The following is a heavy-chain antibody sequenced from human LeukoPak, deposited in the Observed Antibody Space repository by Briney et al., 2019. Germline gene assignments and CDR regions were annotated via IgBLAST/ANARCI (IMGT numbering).Heavy chain of an antibody. CDR1: GDSVSSNSTA. V-gene: IGHV6-1*01. CDR3: AREYSSSGLAFDY. D-gene: IGHD6-19*01. CDR2: TYYRSKVFN. Sequence: SQTLSLTCAVSGDSVSSNSTAWHWIRQSPSRGLEWLGRTYYRSKVFNDYGLSVKSRITLNPDTSKNQFSLQLNSVTPEDTAVYYCAREYSSSGLAFDYWGQGNLVTVSS. J-gene: IGHJ4*02.